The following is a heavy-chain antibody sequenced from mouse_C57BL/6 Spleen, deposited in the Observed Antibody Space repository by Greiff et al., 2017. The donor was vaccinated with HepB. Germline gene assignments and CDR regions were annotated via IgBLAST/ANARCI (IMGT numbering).Heavy chain of an antibody. CDR2: IWSGGST. Sequence: VMLVESGPGLVQPSQRLSITCTVSGFSLTSYGVHWVRQSPGKGLEWLGVIWSGGSTDYNAAFISRLSISKDNSKSQVFFKMNSLQADDTAIYYCARGGVYYGSSPLDYWGQGTTLTVSS. CDR3: ARGGVYYGSSPLDY. V-gene: IGHV2-2*01. J-gene: IGHJ2*01. CDR1: GFSLTSYG. D-gene: IGHD1-1*01.